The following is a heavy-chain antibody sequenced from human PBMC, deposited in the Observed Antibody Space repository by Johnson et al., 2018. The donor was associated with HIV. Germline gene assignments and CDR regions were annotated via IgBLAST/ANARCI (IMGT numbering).Heavy chain of an antibody. D-gene: IGHD5-12*01. CDR1: GFTFSSYG. J-gene: IGHJ3*01. Sequence: QVQLVESGGGVVQPGGSLRLSCAASGFTFSSYGMHWVRQAPGKGLEWVSAISGSGGSTYYADSVKGRFTISRDNSKNTLFLQMNSLRAEDTAVYFCASGEDDGFWGQGTMVTVSS. CDR3: ASGEDDGF. CDR2: ISGSGGST. V-gene: IGHV3-NL1*01.